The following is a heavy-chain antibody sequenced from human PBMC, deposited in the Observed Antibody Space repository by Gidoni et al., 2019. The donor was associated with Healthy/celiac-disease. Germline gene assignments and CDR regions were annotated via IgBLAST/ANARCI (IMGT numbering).Heavy chain of an antibody. CDR1: GVTFSRYS. D-gene: IGHD1-26*01. Sequence: EVQLVESGGGLVQPGGSLVLPCAASGVTFSRYSMTWVSQAPGKGLEWVSYSSMSSSTINYADSVNGRLTISRDNAKNSLYLQMNSLRAEDTAVYYCAGGATLLSDYWGQGTLGTVSS. V-gene: IGHV3-48*01. J-gene: IGHJ4*02. CDR3: AGGATLLSDY. CDR2: SSMSSSTI.